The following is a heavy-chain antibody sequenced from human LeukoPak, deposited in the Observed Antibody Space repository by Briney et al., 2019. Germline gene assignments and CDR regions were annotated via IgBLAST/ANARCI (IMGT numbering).Heavy chain of an antibody. J-gene: IGHJ2*01. D-gene: IGHD5-12*01. Sequence: PSQTLSLTCTVSGGSISSGGYYWSWIRQHPGKGLEWIGYIYYSGSTYDNPSLKSRLSMSIDTSDNQFSLKLSSLTVADTAVYYCARFLRVAHHWNFDLWGRGILVAVSS. CDR2: IYYSGST. CDR1: GGSISSGGYY. V-gene: IGHV4-31*03. CDR3: ARFLRVAHHWNFDL.